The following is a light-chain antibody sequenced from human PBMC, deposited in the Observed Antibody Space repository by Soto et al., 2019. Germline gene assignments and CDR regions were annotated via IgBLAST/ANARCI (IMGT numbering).Light chain of an antibody. Sequence: QSALTQPPSVSGSPGQSVTISCTGTSSDIGGYNYVSWYQQLPGEAPKVMIYDVSKRPSGVPDRFSGSNSGNTASLTSSGLQAEDEADYYCCSYAATTQVFGAGTKVTVL. J-gene: IGLJ1*01. CDR1: SSDIGGYNY. CDR3: CSYAATTQV. CDR2: DVS. V-gene: IGLV2-11*01.